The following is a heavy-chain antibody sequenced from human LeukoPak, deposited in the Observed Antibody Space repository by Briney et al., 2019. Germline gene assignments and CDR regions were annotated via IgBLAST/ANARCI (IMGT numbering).Heavy chain of an antibody. V-gene: IGHV4-59*01. Sequence: SETLSLTCTVSGGSISSYYWSWIRQPPGKGLEWIGYIYYSGSTNYNPSLKSLVTISVDTSKNQFSLKLSSVTAADTAVYYCARETSQKGAHYMDVWGKGTTVTISS. CDR3: ARETSQKGAHYMDV. J-gene: IGHJ6*03. CDR1: GGSISSYY. D-gene: IGHD3-16*01. CDR2: IYYSGST.